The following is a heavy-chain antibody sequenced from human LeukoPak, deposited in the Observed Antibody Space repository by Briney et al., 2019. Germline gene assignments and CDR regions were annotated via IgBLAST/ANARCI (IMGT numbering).Heavy chain of an antibody. CDR3: ARDKLSGSYYGMDV. V-gene: IGHV6-1*01. Sequence: SQTLSLTCAISGDSVSSNSAAWNWIRQSPSRGLEWLGRTYYRTKWYNDYVECGKSRITINPDTSKNQFSLQLNSVTPEDTAVYYCARDKLSGSYYGMDVWGQGTTVTVSS. CDR2: TYYRTKWYN. CDR1: GDSVSSNSAA. D-gene: IGHD1-26*01. J-gene: IGHJ6*02.